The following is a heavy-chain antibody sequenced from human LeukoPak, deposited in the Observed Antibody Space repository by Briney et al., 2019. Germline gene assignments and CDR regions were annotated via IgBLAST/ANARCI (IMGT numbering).Heavy chain of an antibody. CDR1: GGSISSYY. D-gene: IGHD3-10*01. CDR3: ARLEEGYGSGRRENYYYYYMDV. V-gene: IGHV4-59*12. CDR2: IYYSGST. J-gene: IGHJ6*03. Sequence: SETLSLTCTVSGGSISSYYWSWIRQPPGKGLEWIGYIYYSGSTNYNPSLKSRVTISVDTSKNQFSLKLSSVSAADTAVYYCARLEEGYGSGRRENYYYYYMDVWGKGRTVTISS.